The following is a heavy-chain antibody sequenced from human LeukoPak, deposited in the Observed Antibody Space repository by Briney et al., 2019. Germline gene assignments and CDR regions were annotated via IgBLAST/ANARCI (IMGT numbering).Heavy chain of an antibody. D-gene: IGHD3-10*01. V-gene: IGHV1-2*02. CDR3: ARWGRVVTMVRGVHNWFDP. CDR2: INPNSGST. CDR1: GYTFTGYY. J-gene: IGHJ5*02. Sequence: ASVKVSCKASGYTFTGYYTHWVRQAPGQGLEWMGWINPNSGSTNYAQKFQGRVTMTRDTSISTAYMELSRLRSDDTAVYYCARWGRVVTMVRGVHNWFDPWGQGTLVTVSS.